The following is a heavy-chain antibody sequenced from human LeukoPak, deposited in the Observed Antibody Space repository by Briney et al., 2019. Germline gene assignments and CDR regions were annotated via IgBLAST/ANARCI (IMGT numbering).Heavy chain of an antibody. Sequence: SDTLSLTCSVSGDSIWTSSSYWVWIRQSPERGLEWIGSLSSGGNTYYHPSLKSRLSISADTANNQLSLSLSSVTAADTAVYYCSRGRTLWATPEGYFDYWGQGIQVTVAS. CDR2: LSSGGNT. V-gene: IGHV4-39*07. J-gene: IGHJ4*02. CDR1: GDSIWTSSSY. CDR3: SRGRTLWATPEGYFDY. D-gene: IGHD2-15*01.